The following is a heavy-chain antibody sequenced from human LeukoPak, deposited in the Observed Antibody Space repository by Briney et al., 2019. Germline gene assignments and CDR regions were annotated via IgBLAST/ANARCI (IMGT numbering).Heavy chain of an antibody. D-gene: IGHD2-2*01. J-gene: IGHJ4*02. CDR2: INPNNGGT. CDR3: ARGRGTTSSNFDY. CDR1: VYTFTGYY. Sequence: ASVKVSCKASVYTFTGYYMHWVRQAPGQGLEWMGWINPNNGGTNYAQKFQGRVTMTRDTSISTVYMELSRLTSDDTAVYYCARGRGTTSSNFDYWGQGNLVTVSS. V-gene: IGHV1-2*02.